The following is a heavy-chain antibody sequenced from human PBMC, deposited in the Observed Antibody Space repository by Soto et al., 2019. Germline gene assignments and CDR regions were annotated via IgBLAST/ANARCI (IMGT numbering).Heavy chain of an antibody. Sequence: QLQQSGPGLVKPSQTLSLTCAISGDTVSSNSATWNWIRQSPSRGLEWLGRTYYRSQWYSYYALSVTSRITINPDTTKNPFSLHLNSVTPEDTAVYYCARHEQREADPFDYWGQGTLVTVSS. D-gene: IGHD6-19*01. J-gene: IGHJ4*02. CDR3: ARHEQREADPFDY. CDR2: TYYRSQWYS. V-gene: IGHV6-1*01. CDR1: GDTVSSNSAT.